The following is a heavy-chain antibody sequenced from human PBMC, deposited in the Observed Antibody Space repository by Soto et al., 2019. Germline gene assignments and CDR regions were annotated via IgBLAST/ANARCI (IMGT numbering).Heavy chain of an antibody. CDR2: ISSDGGST. Sequence: GGALRLSCAASGFTFDDYTLHWVRQAPGKGLDWCSLISSDGGSTHFADSVKGRFTISSDNSKNSRYLQMNSLRTEDTAFYYCAKDRGLHFSKDGMEVWGQGTTVTVSS. J-gene: IGHJ6*02. CDR3: AKDRGLHFSKDGMEV. CDR1: GFTFDDYT. V-gene: IGHV3-43*01. D-gene: IGHD4-4*01.